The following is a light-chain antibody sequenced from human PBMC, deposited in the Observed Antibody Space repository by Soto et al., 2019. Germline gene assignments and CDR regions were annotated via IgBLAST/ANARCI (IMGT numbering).Light chain of an antibody. V-gene: IGLV2-18*01. CDR2: EVS. Sequence: LTQPPSVSGSPGQSVTISCTGTSTDFVSYNRVSWYQQPPGTAPKLMIYEVSKRPSGVPDRFSGSKSGNTASLTISGLQAADEADYYCSLYTSENAYVFGTGTKVTVL. CDR1: STDFVSYNR. CDR3: SLYTSENAYV. J-gene: IGLJ1*01.